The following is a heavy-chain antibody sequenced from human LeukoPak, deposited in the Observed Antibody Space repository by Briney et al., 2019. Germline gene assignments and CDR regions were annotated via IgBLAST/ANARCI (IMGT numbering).Heavy chain of an antibody. CDR3: ARGEFYDIYNWFDP. V-gene: IGHV4-30-4*01. J-gene: IGHJ5*02. CDR1: GVSISSGDYY. Sequence: SETLSLTCTVSGVSISSGDYYWSRIRQPPGKGLEWIGYIYYSGNTNYNPSLKSRVTISVDTSKNQFSLKLNSVTAADTAAYFCARGEFYDIYNWFDPWGQGTLVAVSS. D-gene: IGHD3-9*01. CDR2: IYYSGNT.